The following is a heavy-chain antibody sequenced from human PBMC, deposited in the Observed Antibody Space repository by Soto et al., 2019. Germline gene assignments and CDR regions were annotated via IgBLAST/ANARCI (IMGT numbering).Heavy chain of an antibody. CDR3: ARGPGWLGHRSYCFDY. J-gene: IGHJ4*02. V-gene: IGHV4-4*02. Sequence: QVQLQESGPGLVKPSGTLSLTCAVSGGSISSSNWWSWVRQPPGKGLEWIGEIYQSGSTDYNPSLKSRVTISVDKSKSQFSLKRSSVTAADTVVYYCARGPGWLGHRSYCFDYWGEGTLVTVSS. CDR2: IYQSGST. D-gene: IGHD6-19*01. CDR1: GGSISSSNW.